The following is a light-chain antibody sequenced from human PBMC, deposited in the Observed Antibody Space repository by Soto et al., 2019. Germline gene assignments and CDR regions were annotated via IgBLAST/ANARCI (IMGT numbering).Light chain of an antibody. Sequence: DIQMTQSPSSLSASVGDRVTITCRASQGITRYLAWYQQKPGKVPKLLIYAASTLLSGVPSRFSGSGYGTDFTLTISSLQPEDVATYYCQKYNSAPLSFGGGTKVEIK. CDR2: AAS. V-gene: IGKV1-27*01. CDR1: QGITRY. J-gene: IGKJ4*01. CDR3: QKYNSAPLS.